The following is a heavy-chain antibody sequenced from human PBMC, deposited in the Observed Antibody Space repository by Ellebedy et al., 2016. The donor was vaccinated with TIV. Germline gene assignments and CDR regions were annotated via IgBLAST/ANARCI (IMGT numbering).Heavy chain of an antibody. Sequence: DSHKGRFTISRDKSKNTLYLHTSIQRAEDTAVYYCAKSALVATISTDYWGQGTLVTVSS. CDR3: AKSALVATISTDY. J-gene: IGHJ4*02. D-gene: IGHD5-24*01. V-gene: IGHV3-23*01.